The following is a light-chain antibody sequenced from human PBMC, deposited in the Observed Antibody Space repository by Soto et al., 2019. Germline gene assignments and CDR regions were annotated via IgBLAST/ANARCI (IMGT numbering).Light chain of an antibody. V-gene: IGKV1-33*01. CDR1: QNINNY. CDR2: DAS. Sequence: DIQMTQSPSSLSASVGDRVTITCQASQNINNYLNWYQQKPGRAPKLLIYDASNLEAGVPSRFRGSGSGTYFTFTISRLQAEDIAKYYCQQYETLPTFGQGTRLEIK. J-gene: IGKJ5*01. CDR3: QQYETLPT.